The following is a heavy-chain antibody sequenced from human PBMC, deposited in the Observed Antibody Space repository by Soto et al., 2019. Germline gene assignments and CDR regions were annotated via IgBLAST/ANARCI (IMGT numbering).Heavy chain of an antibody. CDR2: INPKSGGT. J-gene: IGHJ6*02. CDR1: GYSFTDYH. CDR3: ARGDSTDCSNGVCSFFYNHDMDV. V-gene: IGHV1-2*04. D-gene: IGHD2-8*01. Sequence: QVQLVQSGAEVKKPGASVKVSCKASGYSFTDYHIHWVRQAPGQGLEWLGRINPKSGGTSTAQKFQGWVTMTTDTSISTASMELTMLTSDDPAIYYCARGDSTDCSNGVCSFFYNHDMDVWGQGTTVTVSS.